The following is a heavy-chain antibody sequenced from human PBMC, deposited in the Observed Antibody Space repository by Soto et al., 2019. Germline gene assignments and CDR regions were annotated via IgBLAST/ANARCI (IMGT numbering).Heavy chain of an antibody. CDR3: AKGAGLRYFDWLQDYYFDY. CDR2: IYYSGGT. V-gene: IGHV4-31*03. J-gene: IGHJ4*02. CDR1: GGSISSGGYY. D-gene: IGHD3-9*01. Sequence: PSETLSLTCTVSGGSISSGGYYWSWIRQHPGKGLEWIGYIYYSGGTYYNPSLKSRVTVSVDTSKNQFSLKLSSVTAADTAVYYCAKGAGLRYFDWLQDYYFDYWGQGTLVTVSS.